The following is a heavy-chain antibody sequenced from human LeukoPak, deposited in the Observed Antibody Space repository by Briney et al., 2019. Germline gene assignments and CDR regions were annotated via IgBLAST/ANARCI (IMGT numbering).Heavy chain of an antibody. CDR3: ARLIAARPRYYFDY. V-gene: IGHV4-59*01. CDR1: GGSSSGFY. D-gene: IGHD6-6*01. CDR2: IYYSGST. Sequence: ASETLSLTCTVSGGSSSGFYWSWIRQPPGKGLEWLGYIYYSGSTNYNPSLKSRVTISVDTSKNQFSLKLSSLTAADTAVYYRARLIAARPRYYFDYWGQGTLVTVSS. J-gene: IGHJ4*02.